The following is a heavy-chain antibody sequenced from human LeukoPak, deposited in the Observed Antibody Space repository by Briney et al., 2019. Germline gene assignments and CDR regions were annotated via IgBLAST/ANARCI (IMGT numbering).Heavy chain of an antibody. CDR2: IYSGGST. CDR1: GFTVSNNY. V-gene: IGHV3-66*02. D-gene: IGHD2-2*02. Sequence: PGGSLRLSCAASGFTVSNNYMSWVRQAPGKGLEWVSVIYSGGSTYYADSVKGRFTISRDNSKNTLYLQMNSLSTEDTAVYYYARAPGPYCSSTSCYSLDYWGQGTLVTVSS. CDR3: ARAPGPYCSSTSCYSLDY. J-gene: IGHJ4*02.